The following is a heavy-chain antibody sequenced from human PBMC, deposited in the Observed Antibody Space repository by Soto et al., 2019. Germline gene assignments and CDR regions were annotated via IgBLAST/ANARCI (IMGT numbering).Heavy chain of an antibody. J-gene: IGHJ4*02. CDR2: VYYTGST. V-gene: IGHV4-59*01. CDR3: ARIIAVPSSHIDH. CDR1: GGSMSGYY. Sequence: QVQLQESGPGLVKPSETLSLTCRVSGGSMSGYYWSWIRQAPGKGLEWIGYVYYTGSTTYNPSLQSGVTVSVDESLTQFSLSLRLATAADTAVYFCARIIAVPSSHIDHRGQGIGVTGSS. D-gene: IGHD6-19*01.